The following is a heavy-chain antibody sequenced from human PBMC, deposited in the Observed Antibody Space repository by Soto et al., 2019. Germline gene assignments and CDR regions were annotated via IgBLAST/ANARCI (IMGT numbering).Heavy chain of an antibody. D-gene: IGHD6-13*01. J-gene: IGHJ6*02. CDR3: AKDRAAGISYYYGMDV. CDR1: GFTFDDYA. Sequence: AGGSLRLSCAASGFTFDDYAMHWVRQAPGKGLEWVSGISWNSGSIGYADSVKGRFTISRDNAKNSLYLQMNSLRAEDTALYYCAKDRAAGISYYYGMDVWGQGTTVTVSS. V-gene: IGHV3-9*01. CDR2: ISWNSGSI.